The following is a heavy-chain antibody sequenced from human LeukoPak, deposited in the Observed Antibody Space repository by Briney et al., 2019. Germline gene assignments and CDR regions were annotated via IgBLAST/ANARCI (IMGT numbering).Heavy chain of an antibody. CDR2: INHSGST. V-gene: IGHV4-34*01. CDR3: ARDSCSGGSCYMYNWFDP. J-gene: IGHJ5*02. CDR1: GGSFSGYY. Sequence: PSETLSLTCAVYGGSFSGYYWSWIRQPPGKGLEWIGEINHSGSTNYNPSLKSRVTMSVDTSKNQFSLKLSSVTAADTAVYYCARDSCSGGSCYMYNWFDPWGQGTLVTVSS. D-gene: IGHD2-15*01.